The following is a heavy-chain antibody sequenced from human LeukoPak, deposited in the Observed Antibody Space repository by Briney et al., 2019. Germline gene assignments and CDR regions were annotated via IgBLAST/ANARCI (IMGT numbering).Heavy chain of an antibody. CDR3: ASKMFAVVAATRFDY. V-gene: IGHV4-39*07. Sequence: SETLSLTCTVSGGSISSSSYYWGWIRQPPGKGLEWIGSIYYSGSTYYNPSLKSRVTISVDTSKNQFSLKLSSVTAADTAVYYCASKMFAVVAATRFDYWGQGTLVTVSS. D-gene: IGHD2-15*01. CDR1: GGSISSSSYY. CDR2: IYYSGST. J-gene: IGHJ4*02.